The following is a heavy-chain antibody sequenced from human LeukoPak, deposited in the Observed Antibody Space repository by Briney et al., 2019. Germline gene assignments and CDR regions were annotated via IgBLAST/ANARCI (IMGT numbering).Heavy chain of an antibody. CDR3: AKERNARGALDY. Sequence: GGSLRLSCEASGFTLRNYWMHWVRQAPGKGLEWVSAIGVSGDQTFYADSVKGRFTISRDNSKNTLSLAMNNLRAEDTAVYYCAKERNARGALDYWGRGTLVTVSS. D-gene: IGHD2-2*01. J-gene: IGHJ4*02. CDR1: GFTLRNYW. CDR2: IGVSGDQT. V-gene: IGHV3-23*01.